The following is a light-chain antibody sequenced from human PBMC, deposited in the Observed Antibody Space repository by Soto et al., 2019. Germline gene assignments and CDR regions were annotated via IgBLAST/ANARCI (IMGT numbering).Light chain of an antibody. J-gene: IGLJ1*01. CDR2: DVS. CDR1: SSDVAAYNY. CDR3: ISYTTISTYV. V-gene: IGLV2-14*03. Sequence: QSVLTQPASVSGSPRHSITISCTGTSSDVAAYNYVSWYQQHPGKAPKLMMSDVSNRASGISNRFSASKSGNTASLTISGLQTEDEADYYCISYTTISTYVFGTGTKVTVL.